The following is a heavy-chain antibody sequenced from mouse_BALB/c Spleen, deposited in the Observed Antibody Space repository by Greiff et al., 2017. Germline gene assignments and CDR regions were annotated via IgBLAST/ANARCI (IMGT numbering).Heavy chain of an antibody. Sequence: LKQPGSELVRPGASVKLSCKASGYTFTSYWMHWVKQRHGQGLEWIGNIYPGSGSTNYDEKFKSKGTLTVDTSSSTAYMHLSSLTSEDSAVYYCTRGGSLPSRAWFAYWGQGTLVTVSA. D-gene: IGHD1-2*01. CDR1: GYTFTSYW. J-gene: IGHJ3*01. CDR2: IYPGSGST. CDR3: TRGGSLPSRAWFAY. V-gene: IGHV1S22*01.